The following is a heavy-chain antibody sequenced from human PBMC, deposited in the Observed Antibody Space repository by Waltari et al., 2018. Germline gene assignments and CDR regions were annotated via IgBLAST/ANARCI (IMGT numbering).Heavy chain of an antibody. CDR3: ARHGVIAVAGSDAFDI. D-gene: IGHD6-19*01. Sequence: QLQLQESGPGLVKPSETLSLTCSVYVGSISSNSYYWGWIRQSPGKGLEWIGSIYYSGSTYYNPSLKSRVTISVDTSKNQFSLKLRSVTVADTAVYYCARHGVIAVAGSDAFDIWGQGTRVTVSS. CDR1: VGSISSNSYY. J-gene: IGHJ3*02. CDR2: IYYSGST. V-gene: IGHV4-39*01.